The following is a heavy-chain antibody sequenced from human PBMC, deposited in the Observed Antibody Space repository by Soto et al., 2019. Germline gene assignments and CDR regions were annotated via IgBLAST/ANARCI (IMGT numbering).Heavy chain of an antibody. CDR1: GGTFSSYA. J-gene: IGHJ5*01. CDR3: ARGREPGPNWFDS. Sequence: GASVKVSCKASGGTFSSYAISWVRQAPGQGLEWMGGIIPIFGTANYAQKFQGRVTITADESTSTAYMELSSLRSEDTAVYYCARGREPGPNWFDSRGQGTSVTVSS. CDR2: IIPIFGTA. V-gene: IGHV1-69*13.